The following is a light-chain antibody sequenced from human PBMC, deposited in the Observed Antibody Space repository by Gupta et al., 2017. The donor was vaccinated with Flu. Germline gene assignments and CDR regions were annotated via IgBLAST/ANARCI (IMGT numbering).Light chain of an antibody. CDR2: EVI. J-gene: IGLJ3*02. Sequence: SALTQPASVSGSPGQSITISCTGTSSDVGGYNYVSWYQHHPGKAPKLMIYEVINRPAGVATRFSVSKSGNTASLTISGRKEEDEADYYCRSDTSSNDLEFGGGTKLTVL. CDR1: SSDVGGYNY. V-gene: IGLV2-14*01. CDR3: RSDTSSNDLE.